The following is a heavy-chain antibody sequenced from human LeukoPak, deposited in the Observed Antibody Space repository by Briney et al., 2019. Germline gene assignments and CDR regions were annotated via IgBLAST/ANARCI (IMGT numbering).Heavy chain of an antibody. D-gene: IGHD5-12*01. CDR2: IWYDGSNK. CDR3: ARAQVATTLDY. Sequence: GGSLRLSCAASGFTFSSYGMHWGRQAPGKGLEGVAVIWYDGSNKYYADSVKGRFTISRDNAKNSLYLQMNSLRAEDTAVYYCARAQVATTLDYWGQGTLVTVSS. V-gene: IGHV3-33*03. CDR1: GFTFSSYG. J-gene: IGHJ4*02.